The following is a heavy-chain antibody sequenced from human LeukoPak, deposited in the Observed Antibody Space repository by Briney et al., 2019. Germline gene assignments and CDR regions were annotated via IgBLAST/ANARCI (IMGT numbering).Heavy chain of an antibody. CDR2: ISSSSSTI. J-gene: IGHJ6*03. V-gene: IGHV3-48*01. CDR3: ARFMSKDCSGGSCYGYYYYMDV. CDR1: GFTFGSYS. D-gene: IGHD2-15*01. Sequence: GGSLRLSCAASGFTFGSYSMNWVRQAPGKGLEWVSYISSSSSTIYYADSVKGRFTISRDNAKNSLYLQMNSLRAEDTAVYYCARFMSKDCSGGSCYGYYYYMDVWGKGTTVTVSS.